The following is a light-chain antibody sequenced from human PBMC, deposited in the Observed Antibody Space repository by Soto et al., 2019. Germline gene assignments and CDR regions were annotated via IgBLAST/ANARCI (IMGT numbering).Light chain of an antibody. Sequence: EIVLTQSPGTLSLSPGERATLSCRASQSVSSSYLAWYQQKPGQAPRLLIYGASRRATGIPDRFRGSGSGTDFTLTISRLEPEDFAVYYCQQYGSSPQTFGQGKRLEIK. CDR3: QQYGSSPQT. J-gene: IGKJ5*01. CDR2: GAS. CDR1: QSVSSSY. V-gene: IGKV3-20*01.